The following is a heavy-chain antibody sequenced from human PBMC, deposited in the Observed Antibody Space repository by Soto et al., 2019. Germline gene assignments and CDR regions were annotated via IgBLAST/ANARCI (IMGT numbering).Heavy chain of an antibody. CDR1: GFTLSSYN. J-gene: IGHJ4*02. D-gene: IGHD6-19*01. CDR3: TRDRLPHNTGWPIFEY. CDR2: ISGVNSDV. Sequence: EVQLMESGGGLVQPGGSLRLSCAASGFTLSSYNMNWVRQAPGKGLEWVSFISGVNSDVFYADSVKGRFTISRDNAKNALYLQMNRLRDEDTAVYYCTRDRLPHNTGWPIFEYWGQGTLVTVSS. V-gene: IGHV3-48*02.